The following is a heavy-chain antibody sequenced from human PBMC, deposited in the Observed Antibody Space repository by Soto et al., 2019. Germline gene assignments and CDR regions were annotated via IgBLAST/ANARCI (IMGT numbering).Heavy chain of an antibody. CDR2: IKSKTDGGTT. Sequence: GGSLRLSCAASGFTFSSYAMHWVRQAPGKGLEWVGRIKSKTDGGTTDYAAPVKGRFTISRDDSKNTLYLQMNSLKTEDTAVYYCTTGWLYYYYGMDVWGQGTTVTVPS. J-gene: IGHJ6*02. V-gene: IGHV3-15*01. D-gene: IGHD5-12*01. CDR3: TTGWLYYYYGMDV. CDR1: GFTFSSYA.